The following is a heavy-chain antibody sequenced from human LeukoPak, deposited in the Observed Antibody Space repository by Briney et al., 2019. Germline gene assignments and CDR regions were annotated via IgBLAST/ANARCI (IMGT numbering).Heavy chain of an antibody. CDR3: AREGGFYRPLDY. D-gene: IGHD3-3*01. CDR1: GGSITTSSYY. CDR2: VHLDGRT. Sequence: SETLSLTCTVSGGSITTSSYYWGWIRQPPGKGLEWIGEVHLDGRTNYNPSLKSRLIMSVDLPENHISLKLTSVTAADTAVYYCAREGGFYRPLDYSGQGTLVTVSS. J-gene: IGHJ4*02. V-gene: IGHV4-39*07.